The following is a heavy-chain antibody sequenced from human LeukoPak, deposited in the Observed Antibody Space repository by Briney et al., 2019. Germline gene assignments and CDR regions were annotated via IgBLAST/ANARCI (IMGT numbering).Heavy chain of an antibody. CDR3: TRLGYRSGEDY. CDR1: GFNFSGSA. V-gene: IGHV3-73*01. CDR2: IRSKANNYAT. Sequence: PGGSLKLSCAASGFNFSGSAMHWVRQASGKGLEWVGRIRSKANNYATEYNESVKGRVTISRDDSKKTAYLQMNSLKTEDTAVFYCTRLGYRSGEDYWGQGTLVTVFS. D-gene: IGHD3-22*01. J-gene: IGHJ4*02.